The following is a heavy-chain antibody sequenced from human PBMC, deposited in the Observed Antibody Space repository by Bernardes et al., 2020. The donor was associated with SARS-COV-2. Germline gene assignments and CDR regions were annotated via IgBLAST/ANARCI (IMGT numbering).Heavy chain of an antibody. J-gene: IGHJ5*01. CDR2: IYYSGNT. V-gene: IGHV4-39*01. D-gene: IGHD2-8*01. CDR1: GGSITSNIHY. Sequence: ETLSLTCTVSGGSITSNIHYWGWIRQPPGKGLEWIGNIYYSGNTYYNPSLKSRVTISVDTSRNQFSLTLTSLTAADTAVYYCARRTMGFPNWFDSWGQGTLVTVSS. CDR3: ARRTMGFPNWFDS.